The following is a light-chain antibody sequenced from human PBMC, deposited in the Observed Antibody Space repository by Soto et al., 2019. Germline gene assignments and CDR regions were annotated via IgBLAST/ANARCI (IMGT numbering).Light chain of an antibody. V-gene: IGKV3D-15*01. CDR2: GVS. J-gene: IGKJ2*01. CDR3: QQYNNWPPYT. Sequence: EMVMTQSPATLSVSLGERATLSCRASQSVSSNLAWYQQKPGQAPRLLMYGVSIRATGIPARFSGSGSGTEFTLTISSLQSEDFAVYYCQQYNNWPPYTFGQGTKLEIK. CDR1: QSVSSN.